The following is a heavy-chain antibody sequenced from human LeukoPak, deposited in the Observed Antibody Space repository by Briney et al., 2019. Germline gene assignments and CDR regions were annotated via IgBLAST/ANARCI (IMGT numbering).Heavy chain of an antibody. V-gene: IGHV1-69*05. CDR3: ARTWFGELLSYYYMDV. CDR2: IIPIFGTA. J-gene: IGHJ6*03. D-gene: IGHD3-10*01. CDR1: GGTFSSYA. Sequence: SVKVSCKASGGTFSSYAISWVRQAPGQGPEWMGGIIPIFGTANYAQKFQGRVTITTDESTSTAYMELSSLRSEDTAVYYCARTWFGELLSYYYMDVWGKGTTVTVSS.